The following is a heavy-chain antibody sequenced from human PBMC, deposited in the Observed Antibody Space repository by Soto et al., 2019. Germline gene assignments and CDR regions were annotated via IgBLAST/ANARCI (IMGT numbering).Heavy chain of an antibody. CDR3: ASERGVAARPGPPDALDI. CDR1: GFTFSSYA. Sequence: QPGGSLRLSCAASGFTFSSYAMSWVRQAPGKGLEWVSAISGSGGSTYYADSVKGRFTISRDNSKNTLYLQMNSLRAEDTAVYYCASERGVAARPGPPDALDIWGQGTMVTVSS. CDR2: ISGSGGST. J-gene: IGHJ3*02. V-gene: IGHV3-23*01. D-gene: IGHD6-6*01.